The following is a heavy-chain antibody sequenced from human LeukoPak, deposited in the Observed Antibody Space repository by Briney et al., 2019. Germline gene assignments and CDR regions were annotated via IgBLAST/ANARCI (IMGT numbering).Heavy chain of an antibody. V-gene: IGHV1-46*01. CDR1: GYTFTGYY. Sequence: GASVKVSCKASGYTFTGYYMHWVRQAPGQGLEWMGIINPSGGSTSYAQKFQGRVTMTRDMSTSTVYMEPSSLRSEDTAVYYCARAGPVVVVAATYCFDYWGQGTLVTVSS. CDR3: ARAGPVVVVAATYCFDY. J-gene: IGHJ4*02. D-gene: IGHD2-15*01. CDR2: INPSGGST.